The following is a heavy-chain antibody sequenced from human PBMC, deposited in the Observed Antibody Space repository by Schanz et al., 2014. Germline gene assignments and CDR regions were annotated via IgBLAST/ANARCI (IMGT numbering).Heavy chain of an antibody. J-gene: IGHJ6*02. D-gene: IGHD3-3*01. V-gene: IGHV3-11*01. CDR2: ISSGGSDT. Sequence: QVQLVDSGGDLVKPGGSLRLSCAASGFTFSDYYMSWIRQAPGKGPEWVSYISSGGSDTYYADSVQGRFTISRDNARNSLYLQMNSLRAEDTAVYYCARYGFRKFGVVYGLAVWGQGTTVTVS. CDR1: GFTFSDYY. CDR3: ARYGFRKFGVVYGLAV.